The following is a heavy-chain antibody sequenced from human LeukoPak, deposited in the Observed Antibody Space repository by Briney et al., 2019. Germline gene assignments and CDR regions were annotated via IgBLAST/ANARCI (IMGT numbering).Heavy chain of an antibody. V-gene: IGHV1-2*02. Sequence: ASVKVSCKASGYTFTGYYMHWVRQAPGQGLEWMGWINPNSGGTNYAQKFQGRVTMTRDTSISTAYMELSRLRSDDTAVYYCARGVPITIFGVVILYWGQGTLVTVSS. D-gene: IGHD3-3*01. J-gene: IGHJ4*02. CDR2: INPNSGGT. CDR3: ARGVPITIFGVVILY. CDR1: GYTFTGYY.